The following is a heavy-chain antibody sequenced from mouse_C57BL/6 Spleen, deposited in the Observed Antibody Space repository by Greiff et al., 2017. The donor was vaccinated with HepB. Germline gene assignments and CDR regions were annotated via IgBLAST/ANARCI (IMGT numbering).Heavy chain of an antibody. V-gene: IGHV2-5*01. CDR1: GFSLPSYG. Sequence: QVQLKESGPGLVQPSQSLSITCTVSGFSLPSYGVHWVRQSPGKGLEWLGVIWRGGSTDYNAAFMSRLSITKDNSKSQVFFKMNSLQADDTAIYYCAKNSHYGNYEAMDYWGQGTSVTVSS. J-gene: IGHJ4*01. CDR3: AKNSHYGNYEAMDY. CDR2: IWRGGST. D-gene: IGHD2-1*01.